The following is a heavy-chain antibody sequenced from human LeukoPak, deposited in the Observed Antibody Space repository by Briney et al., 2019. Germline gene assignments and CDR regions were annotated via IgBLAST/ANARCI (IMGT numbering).Heavy chain of an antibody. CDR2: ISGSGGST. CDR3: ARKGHDYLSAEYFQH. Sequence: GGAVTVSCAGSGWIFSSHAMRWVRQPPGTGVEWVSAISGSGGSTYYVDSVKGRFTISRDNSKNTLYLQMNSLRAEDTAVYYCARKGHDYLSAEYFQHWGQGTLVTVSS. D-gene: IGHD4-11*01. J-gene: IGHJ1*01. CDR1: GWIFSSHA. V-gene: IGHV3-23*01.